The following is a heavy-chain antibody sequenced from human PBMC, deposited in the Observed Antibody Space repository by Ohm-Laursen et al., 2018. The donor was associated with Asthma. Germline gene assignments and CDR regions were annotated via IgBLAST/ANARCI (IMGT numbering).Heavy chain of an antibody. Sequence: GSLRLSCSAPGFTFSNAWMSWVRQAPGKGLEWVGRIKSKTDGGTTDYAAPMKGRFTISRDDSKNTLYLQINSLKMEDTAVYYCTPSAYDSSGYADYWGQGTLVTVSS. CDR2: IKSKTDGGTT. V-gene: IGHV3-15*01. D-gene: IGHD3-22*01. J-gene: IGHJ4*02. CDR1: GFTFSNAW. CDR3: TPSAYDSSGYADY.